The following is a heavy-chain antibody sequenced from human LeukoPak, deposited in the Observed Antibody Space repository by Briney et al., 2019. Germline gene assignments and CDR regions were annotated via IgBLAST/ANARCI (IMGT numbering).Heavy chain of an antibody. V-gene: IGHV4-59*01. D-gene: IGHD1-26*01. Sequence: SETLSLTCAVSGGSIRNFSWIWIRQSPGTGLKYIGNLYHNGSTNYHPSLQSRVSISVDTSKNQFSLKVSSVTAADTAVYYCAMSVAVVGASEWYFDLWGRGTLVTVSS. CDR2: LYHNGST. J-gene: IGHJ2*01. CDR1: GGSIRNFS. CDR3: AMSVAVVGASEWYFDL.